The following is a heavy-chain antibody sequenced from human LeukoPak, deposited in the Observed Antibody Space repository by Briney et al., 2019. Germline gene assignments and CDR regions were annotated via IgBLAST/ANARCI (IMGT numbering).Heavy chain of an antibody. J-gene: IGHJ4*02. D-gene: IGHD3-3*01. CDR2: IIPILGIA. CDR1: GGTFSSYT. V-gene: IGHV1-69*04. Sequence: SVKVSCKASGGTFSSYTISWVRQSPGQGLEWMGRIIPILGIANYAQKFQGRVTITADKSTTTAYMELSSLRSEDTAVYYCARDQYYDFWSGYIFDYWGQGTLVTVSS. CDR3: ARDQYYDFWSGYIFDY.